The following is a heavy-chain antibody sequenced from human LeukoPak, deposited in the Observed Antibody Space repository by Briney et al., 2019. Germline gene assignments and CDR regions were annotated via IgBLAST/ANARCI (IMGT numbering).Heavy chain of an antibody. J-gene: IGHJ4*02. CDR3: TRLSRAAAGQTFDY. CDR1: GFTFSSFW. CDR2: IRSKANSYAT. V-gene: IGHV3-73*01. D-gene: IGHD6-13*01. Sequence: GGSLRLSCAASGFTFSSFWMTWVRQAPGKGLEWVGRIRSKANSYATAYAASVKGRFTISRDDSKNTAYLQMNSLKTEDTAVYYCTRLSRAAAGQTFDYWGQGTLVTVSS.